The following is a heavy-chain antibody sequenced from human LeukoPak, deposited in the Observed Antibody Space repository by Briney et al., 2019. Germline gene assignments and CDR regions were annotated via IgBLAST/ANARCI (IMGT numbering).Heavy chain of an antibody. D-gene: IGHD5-12*01. J-gene: IGHJ4*02. V-gene: IGHV3-30*04. CDR2: ISYDGSNK. Sequence: KSGGSLRLSCAASGFTFSSYAMHWVRQAPGKGLEWVAVISYDGSNKYYADSVKGRFTISRDNSKNTLYLQMNSLRAEDTAVYYCVRDGGVSGYDLLDYWGQGTLVTVSS. CDR1: GFTFSSYA. CDR3: VRDGGVSGYDLLDY.